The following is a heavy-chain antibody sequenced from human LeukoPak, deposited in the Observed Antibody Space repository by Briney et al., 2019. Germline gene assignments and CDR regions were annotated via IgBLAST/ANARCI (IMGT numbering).Heavy chain of an antibody. D-gene: IGHD1-26*01. J-gene: IGHJ5*02. Sequence: GGSLRLSCAASGFTFSGYAMHWVRQAPGKGLEYVSAISSNGGTTYYANSVKGRFTISRDNSKNTLYLQVGSLRSDDTAVYYCARLIPQKWELPGKWFDPWGQGTLVTVSS. CDR1: GFTFSGYA. CDR3: ARLIPQKWELPGKWFDP. CDR2: ISSNGGTT. V-gene: IGHV3-64*01.